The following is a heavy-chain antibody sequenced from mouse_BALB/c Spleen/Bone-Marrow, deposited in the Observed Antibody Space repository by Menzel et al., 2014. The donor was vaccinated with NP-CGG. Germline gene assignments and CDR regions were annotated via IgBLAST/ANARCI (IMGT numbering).Heavy chain of an antibody. CDR2: IDPDTGGT. CDR1: GYTFTDYE. CDR3: TSYDWFAY. J-gene: IGHJ3*01. V-gene: IGHV1-15*01. Sequence: LQESGPELVRPGASVTLSCKASGYTFTDYEMHWVKQTPVHGLVWIGAIDPDTGGTAYNQKFKGKATLTADKSSSTAYMELRSLTSEDSAVYYCTSYDWFAYWGQRTLVTASA. D-gene: IGHD2-12*01.